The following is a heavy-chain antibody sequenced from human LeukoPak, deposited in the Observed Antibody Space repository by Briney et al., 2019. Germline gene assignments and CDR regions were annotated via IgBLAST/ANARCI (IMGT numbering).Heavy chain of an antibody. J-gene: IGHJ4*02. CDR1: GYTFTSYY. CDR3: AAGSTMVRGVLTPIIDY. Sequence: ASVKVSCKASGYTFTSYYMHWVGQPPGQGLEWMGMINPTAGRTSYAQRFQKFHGRVTMSRDMSTSTVYMELSSLTSEDTAVYYCAAGSTMVRGVLTPIIDYWGQGTLVTVSS. V-gene: IGHV1-46*01. D-gene: IGHD3-10*01. CDR2: INPTAGRT.